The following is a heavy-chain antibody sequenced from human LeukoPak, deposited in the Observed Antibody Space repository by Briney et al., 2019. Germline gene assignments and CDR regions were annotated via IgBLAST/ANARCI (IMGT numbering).Heavy chain of an antibody. CDR3: ARDLSGVGAGVDY. CDR1: GGSISSYY. CDR2: IYYSGST. J-gene: IGHJ4*02. D-gene: IGHD1-26*01. Sequence: PSETLSLTCTVSGGSISSYYWSWIRQPPGKGLEWIGYIYYSGSTNYNPSLKSRVTISVDTSKNQFSLKLSSVTAADTAVYYCARDLSGVGAGVDYWGQGTLVTVSS. V-gene: IGHV4-59*01.